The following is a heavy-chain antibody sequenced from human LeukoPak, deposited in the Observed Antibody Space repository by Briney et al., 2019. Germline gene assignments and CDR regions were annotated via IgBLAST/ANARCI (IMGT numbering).Heavy chain of an antibody. CDR3: AREGGSFLRYFDS. CDR2: ISGDESST. Sequence: PGGSLRLSCAASDFTFSSYWMHWVRQAPGEGLVWVSRISGDESSTNYADSVKGRFTISRDNAGNTLFLQMNSLRAEDTAVYYCAREGGSFLRYFDSWGQGTLVTVSS. D-gene: IGHD1-26*01. CDR1: DFTFSSYW. V-gene: IGHV3-74*01. J-gene: IGHJ4*02.